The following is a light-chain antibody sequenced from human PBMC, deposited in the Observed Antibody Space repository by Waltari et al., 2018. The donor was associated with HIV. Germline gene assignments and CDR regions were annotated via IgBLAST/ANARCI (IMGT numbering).Light chain of an antibody. Sequence: DIQMTQSPSTLSASVGTRVTITCRASQTISSRLAWYQQKPGKAPRLLIYKASDLETGVPSTFSGSGSGTEFTRTISSLQPDDFASYYCQQYYSDPYTFGQGTKLEIK. CDR3: QQYYSDPYT. J-gene: IGKJ2*01. CDR1: QTISSR. CDR2: KAS. V-gene: IGKV1-5*03.